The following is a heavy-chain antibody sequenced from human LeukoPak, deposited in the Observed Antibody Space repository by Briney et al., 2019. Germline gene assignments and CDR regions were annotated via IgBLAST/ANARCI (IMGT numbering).Heavy chain of an antibody. CDR2: MSDSGST. CDR3: ARVSSGAFDY. J-gene: IGHJ4*02. D-gene: IGHD6-25*01. Sequence: SETLSLTCTVSGGFISSYYWSWIRQPPGRGLEWVGYMSDSGSTNYNPSLKSRVTISVDTSKNQFSLKLSSVTAADTAVYYCARVSSGAFDYWGQGTLVTVSS. CDR1: GGFISSYY. V-gene: IGHV4-59*01.